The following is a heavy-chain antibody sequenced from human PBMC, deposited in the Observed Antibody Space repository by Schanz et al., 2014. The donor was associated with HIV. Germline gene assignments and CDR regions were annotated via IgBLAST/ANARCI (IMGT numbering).Heavy chain of an antibody. CDR2: IDHTGTT. CDR1: GFTFSSYW. V-gene: IGHV3-66*01. J-gene: IGHJ3*02. Sequence: VQLVESGGGLVQPGGSLRLSCAVSGFTFSSYWMHWVRQAPGKGLEWVSLIDHTGTTYYADSVKGRFTISRDISDNTVHAQISSLRADDTAVYYCARDRVGSSASYVTFDIWGQGTMVTVSS. D-gene: IGHD3-16*01. CDR3: ARDRVGSSASYVTFDI.